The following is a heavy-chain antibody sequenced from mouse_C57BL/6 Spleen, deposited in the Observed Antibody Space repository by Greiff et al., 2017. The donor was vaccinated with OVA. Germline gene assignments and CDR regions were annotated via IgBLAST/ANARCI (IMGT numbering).Heavy chain of an antibody. CDR3: ARKYYGLDY. CDR1: GYTFTSYW. V-gene: IGHV1-50*01. Sequence: VQLQQPGAELVKPGASVKLSCKASGYTFTSYWMQWVKQRPGQGLEWIGEIDPSDSYTNYNQKFKGKATLTVDTSSSTAYMQLSSLTSEDSAVYYCARKYYGLDYWGQGTTLTVSS. D-gene: IGHD1-1*01. CDR2: IDPSDSYT. J-gene: IGHJ2*01.